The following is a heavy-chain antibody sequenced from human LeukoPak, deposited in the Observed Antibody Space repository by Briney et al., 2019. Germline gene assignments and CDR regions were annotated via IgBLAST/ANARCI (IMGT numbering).Heavy chain of an antibody. V-gene: IGHV1-2*02. CDR1: GYTFTGYY. D-gene: IGHD3-10*01. J-gene: IGHJ5*02. CDR2: INPNSGGT. Sequence: ASVKVSCKASGYTFTGYYMHWVRQAPGQGLEWMGWINPNSGGTNYAQKFQGRVTMTRDTSISTAYMELSRLRSDDTAVYYCAGARPPYYYGSGSYRKGWFDPWGQGTLVTVSS. CDR3: AGARPPYYYGSGSYRKGWFDP.